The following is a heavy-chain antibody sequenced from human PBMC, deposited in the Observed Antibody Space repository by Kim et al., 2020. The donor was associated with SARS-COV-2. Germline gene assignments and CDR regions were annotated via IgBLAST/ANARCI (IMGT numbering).Heavy chain of an antibody. CDR3: ARDRGVVVPAAMLDAFDI. J-gene: IGHJ3*02. V-gene: IGHV3-11*06. D-gene: IGHD2-2*01. Sequence: KGRFTISRDNAKNSLYLQMNSLRAEDTAVYYCARDRGVVVPAAMLDAFDIWGQGTMVTVSS.